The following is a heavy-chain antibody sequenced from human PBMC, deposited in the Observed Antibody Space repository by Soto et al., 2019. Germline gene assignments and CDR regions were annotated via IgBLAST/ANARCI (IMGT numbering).Heavy chain of an antibody. J-gene: IGHJ2*01. V-gene: IGHV4-31*03. D-gene: IGHD1-26*01. Sequence: QVQLQESGPGLVKPSQTLSLTCTVSGGSISSGGYYWSWIRQHPGKGLEWIGYIYYSGSTYYNPSLKSRFTISVDTSKNQVSLKLSSVTAADTAVYYCARGIVGASFDLWGRGTLVTVSS. CDR3: ARGIVGASFDL. CDR1: GGSISSGGYY. CDR2: IYYSGST.